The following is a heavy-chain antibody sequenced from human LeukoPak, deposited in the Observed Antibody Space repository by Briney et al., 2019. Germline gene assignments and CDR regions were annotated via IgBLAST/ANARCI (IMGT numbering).Heavy chain of an antibody. CDR3: ARQRVGSSWYPPLDAFDI. D-gene: IGHD6-13*01. Sequence: SETLSLTCTVSGDSTYNSSYYWGWIRQPPGKGLEWIGSIYHSGSTYYNPSLKSRVTISVDTSKNQFSLKLSSVTAADTAVYYCARQRVGSSWYPPLDAFDIWGQGTMVTVSS. J-gene: IGHJ3*02. CDR1: GDSTYNSSYY. CDR2: IYHSGST. V-gene: IGHV4-39*01.